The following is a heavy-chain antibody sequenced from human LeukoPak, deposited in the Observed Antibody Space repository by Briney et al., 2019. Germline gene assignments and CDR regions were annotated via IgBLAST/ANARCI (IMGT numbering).Heavy chain of an antibody. CDR3: AGTVTGREGLDN. Sequence: PGGSLRLSCAASGFTFSSYWMHWVRQAPGKGLVWVSRINTDGSITTYADSVKGRFTISRDNAKNTLYLQMNSLRAEDTAIYYCAGTVTGREGLDNWDQGTLVTVSS. D-gene: IGHD6-19*01. CDR2: INTDGSIT. CDR1: GFTFSSYW. J-gene: IGHJ4*02. V-gene: IGHV3-74*01.